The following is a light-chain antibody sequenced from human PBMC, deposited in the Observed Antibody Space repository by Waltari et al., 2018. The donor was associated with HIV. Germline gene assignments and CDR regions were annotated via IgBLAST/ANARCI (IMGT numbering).Light chain of an antibody. J-gene: IGLJ2*01. Sequence: QSVLTQPPSVSGAPGQRVTISCTGSSSNIGAGYHVPWYQQLPGTAPKLLIYGNSNRPSGVPDRFSGSKSGTSASLAITGLQAEDEADYYCQSYDSSLGGSVFGGGTNLTVL. CDR3: QSYDSSLGGSV. V-gene: IGLV1-40*01. CDR2: GNS. CDR1: SSNIGAGYH.